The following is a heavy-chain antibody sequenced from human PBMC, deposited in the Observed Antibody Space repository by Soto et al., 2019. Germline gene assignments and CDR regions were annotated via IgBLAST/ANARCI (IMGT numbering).Heavy chain of an antibody. Sequence: EVPLLESGGGLVQPGGSLRLSCAASGFTFSSYAMSWVRQAPGKGLEWVSAISGSGGSTYYADSVKGRFTISRDNSKNTLYLQMNSLRAEDTAVYYCARQQWLVRDAFDIWGQGTMVTVSS. J-gene: IGHJ3*02. D-gene: IGHD6-19*01. CDR3: ARQQWLVRDAFDI. V-gene: IGHV3-23*01. CDR2: ISGSGGST. CDR1: GFTFSSYA.